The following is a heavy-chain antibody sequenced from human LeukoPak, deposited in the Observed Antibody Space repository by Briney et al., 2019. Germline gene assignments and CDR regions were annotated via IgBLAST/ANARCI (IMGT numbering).Heavy chain of an antibody. CDR1: GGSFSGYY. J-gene: IGHJ4*02. Sequence: PSETLSLTCAVYGGSFSGYYWSWIRQPPGKGLEWIGEINHSGSTNYNPSLKSRVTISVDTSKNQFSLKLSSVTAADTAVYYCARGGGWGVGATGFDYWGQGTLVTVSS. CDR3: ARGGGWGVGATGFDY. V-gene: IGHV4-34*01. D-gene: IGHD1-26*01. CDR2: INHSGST.